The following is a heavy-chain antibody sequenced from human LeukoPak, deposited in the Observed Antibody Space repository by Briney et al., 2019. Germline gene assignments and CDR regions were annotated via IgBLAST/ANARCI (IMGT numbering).Heavy chain of an antibody. CDR2: INHSGST. D-gene: IGHD3-10*01. Sequence: AETLSLTCAVYGVSFSVYYWSWIRQPPGKGLEWIGEINHSGSTNYNPSLKSRGTISVDTSKNQFSLKLSSVTAADTAVYYCASHGLSRLWFRPHGFDIWGQGTMVTVSS. V-gene: IGHV4-34*01. J-gene: IGHJ3*02. CDR1: GVSFSVYY. CDR3: ASHGLSRLWFRPHGFDI.